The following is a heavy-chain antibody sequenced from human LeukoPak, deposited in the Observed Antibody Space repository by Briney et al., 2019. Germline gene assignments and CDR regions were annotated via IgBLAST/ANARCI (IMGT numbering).Heavy chain of an antibody. CDR3: ARDFTDYYGMDV. Sequence: SETLSLTCTVSGGSISSGDYYWSWIRHPPGKGLEWIGYIYYSGSTYYNPSLKSRVTISVDTSKNQFSLKLSSVTAADTAVYYCARDFTDYYGMDVWGQGTTVTVSS. CDR2: IYYSGST. CDR1: GGSISSGDYY. V-gene: IGHV4-30-4*01. J-gene: IGHJ6*02.